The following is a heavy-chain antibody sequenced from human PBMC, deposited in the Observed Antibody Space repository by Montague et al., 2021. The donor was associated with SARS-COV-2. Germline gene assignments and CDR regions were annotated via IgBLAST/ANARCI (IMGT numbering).Heavy chain of an antibody. Sequence: SETLSLTCTVSGGSISDSNYLWGWIRQPPGKGLEWIGDIDYSGTXXNPXXXSRVTMSRDLSENQFSLRLRSVTAADTALYYCARSLISASGTGSNFDSWGQGTLVAVSS. CDR2: IDYSGT. D-gene: IGHD6-13*01. J-gene: IGHJ4*02. CDR3: ARSLISASGTGSNFDS. V-gene: IGHV4-39*07. CDR1: GGSISDSNYL.